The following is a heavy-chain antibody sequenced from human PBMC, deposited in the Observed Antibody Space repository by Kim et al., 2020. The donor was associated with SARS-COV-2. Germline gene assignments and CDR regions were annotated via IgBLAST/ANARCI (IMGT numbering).Heavy chain of an antibody. D-gene: IGHD6-13*01. CDR3: ARGPGDTDASSGWFYYFDY. CDR1: GYTFTSYD. V-gene: IGHV1-8*01. J-gene: IGHJ4*02. Sequence: ASVKVSCKASGYTFTSYDINWVRQATGQGLEWMGWMNPNSGNTGYAQKFQGRVTMTRNTSISTAYMELSSLRSEDTAVYYCARGPGDTDASSGWFYYFDYWGQGTLVTVSS. CDR2: MNPNSGNT.